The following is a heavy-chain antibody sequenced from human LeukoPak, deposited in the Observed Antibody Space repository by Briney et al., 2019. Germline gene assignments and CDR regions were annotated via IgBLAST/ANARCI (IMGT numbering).Heavy chain of an antibody. Sequence: GGSLRLSCAASGLTFSSYGMHWVRQAPGKGLEWVAVIWYDGSNKYYADSVKGRFTISRDNSKNTLYLQMNSLRAEDTAVYYCARAIDDYGDYITDYWGQGTLVTVSS. CDR2: IWYDGSNK. CDR3: ARAIDDYGDYITDY. J-gene: IGHJ4*02. D-gene: IGHD4-17*01. V-gene: IGHV3-33*01. CDR1: GLTFSSYG.